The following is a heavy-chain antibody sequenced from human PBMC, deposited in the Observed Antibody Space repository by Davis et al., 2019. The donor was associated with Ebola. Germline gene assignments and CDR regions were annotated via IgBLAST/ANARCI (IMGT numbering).Heavy chain of an antibody. CDR3: ARSATVSTYYYYGMDV. J-gene: IGHJ6*02. Sequence: SLKISCAASGFTFDDYAMHWVRQAPGKGLEWVSGISWNSGSIGYADSVKGRFTISRDNSKNTLYLQMNSLRAEDTAVYYCARSATVSTYYYYGMDVWGQGTTVTVSS. D-gene: IGHD4-11*01. CDR2: ISWNSGSI. V-gene: IGHV3-9*01. CDR1: GFTFDDYA.